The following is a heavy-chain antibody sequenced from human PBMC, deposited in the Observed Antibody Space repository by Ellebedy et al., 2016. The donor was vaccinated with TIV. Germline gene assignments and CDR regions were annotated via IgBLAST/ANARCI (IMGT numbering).Heavy chain of an antibody. J-gene: IGHJ4*02. D-gene: IGHD1-26*01. CDR1: GFTFSSYA. CDR2: IGDSGGST. Sequence: GESLKISCVGSGFTFSSYAMTWVRHAPGKGLEWVSAIGDSGGSTYYAESVKGRFTISRDNSKKKLYLQMSSLRAEDTDVYYCVKSSGTWYWGQGTLVTVSS. V-gene: IGHV3-23*01. CDR3: VKSSGTWY.